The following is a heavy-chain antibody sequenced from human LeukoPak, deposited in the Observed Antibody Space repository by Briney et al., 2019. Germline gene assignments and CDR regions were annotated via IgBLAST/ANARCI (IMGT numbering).Heavy chain of an antibody. CDR2: IYYSGST. D-gene: IGHD5-18*01. J-gene: IGHJ4*02. Sequence: PSETLSLTCTVSGGSISSGGYYWSWIRQHPGKGLEWIGYIYYSGSTYYNPSLKSRVTMSVDTSKNQFSLKLSSVTAADTAVYYCAREGVRGYSYVLGYWGQGTLVTVSS. CDR3: AREGVRGYSYVLGY. V-gene: IGHV4-31*03. CDR1: GGSISSGGYY.